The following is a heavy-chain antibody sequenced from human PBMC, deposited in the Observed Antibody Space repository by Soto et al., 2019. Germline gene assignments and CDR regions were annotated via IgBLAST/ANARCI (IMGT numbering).Heavy chain of an antibody. Sequence: SETLSLTCIVSGDSVSSGGYYWSWIRQHPGKGLEWIGYIYSNGFTYYNPSLKSRVTISVDTSKNQFSLKVTSVTAADTALYYCARDYFDSSDYTTKWFDPWGQGTLVNVS. CDR1: GDSVSSGGYY. CDR3: ARDYFDSSDYTTKWFDP. D-gene: IGHD3-22*01. V-gene: IGHV4-31*03. J-gene: IGHJ5*02. CDR2: IYSNGFT.